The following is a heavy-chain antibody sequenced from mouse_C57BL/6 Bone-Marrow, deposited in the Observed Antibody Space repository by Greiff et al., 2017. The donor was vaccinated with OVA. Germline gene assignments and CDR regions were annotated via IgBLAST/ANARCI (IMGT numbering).Heavy chain of an antibody. D-gene: IGHD3-2*02. J-gene: IGHJ4*01. CDR2: IDPENGDT. V-gene: IGHV14-4*01. Sequence: EVQLQQSGAELVRPGASVKLSCTASGFNITDDYMHWVKQRPEQGLEWIGWIDPENGDTEYASKFQGKATITADTSSNTAYLQLSSLTSEDTAVYYGTTSSSGYMAMDYWGQGTSVTVSS. CDR1: GFNITDDY. CDR3: TTSSSGYMAMDY.